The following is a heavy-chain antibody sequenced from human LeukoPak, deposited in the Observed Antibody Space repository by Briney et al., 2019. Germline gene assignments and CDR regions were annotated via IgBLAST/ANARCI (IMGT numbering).Heavy chain of an antibody. CDR1: GFIFSSYS. J-gene: IGHJ4*02. CDR3: ATAAAGTGGNDY. Sequence: GRSLRLSCAASGFIFSSYSMNWVRHAPGKGLEWFSSISSSSDYIYYADSVKGRFTISRDNAKNSLYLQMNSLRAEDTAVYYCATAAAGTGGNDYWGQGTLVTVSS. D-gene: IGHD6-13*01. CDR2: ISSSSDYI. V-gene: IGHV3-21*04.